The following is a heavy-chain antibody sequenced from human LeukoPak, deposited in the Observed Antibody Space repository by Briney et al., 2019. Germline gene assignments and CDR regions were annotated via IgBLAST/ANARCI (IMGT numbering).Heavy chain of an antibody. Sequence: GGSLTLSCAASGYTFSDFSVNWVRQAPGKGLEWVSSISVRSNYRYYADSVRGRFIISRDDARDSLFLQMNSLRAEDTAVYFCVRLRRNSDRSGYYYYYDYWGQGTLVTVSS. J-gene: IGHJ4*02. CDR1: GYTFSDFS. CDR2: ISVRSNYR. V-gene: IGHV3-21*01. CDR3: VRLRRNSDRSGYYYYYDY. D-gene: IGHD3-22*01.